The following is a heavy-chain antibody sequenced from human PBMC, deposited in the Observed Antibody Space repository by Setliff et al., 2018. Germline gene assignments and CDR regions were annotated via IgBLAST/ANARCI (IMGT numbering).Heavy chain of an antibody. J-gene: IGHJ5*02. CDR3: ARDVFDFRTGQADP. V-gene: IGHV3-48*03. CDR2: THIDGITV. D-gene: IGHD3-3*01. Sequence: PGGSLRLSCAASGFSFSRYEMIWVRQAPGKGLEWVSKTHIDGITVYSDSVKGRSIIYRDNARNSLHLQMNSLRAEDTAVYYCARDVFDFRTGQADPWGQGTLVTVSS. CDR1: GFSFSRYE.